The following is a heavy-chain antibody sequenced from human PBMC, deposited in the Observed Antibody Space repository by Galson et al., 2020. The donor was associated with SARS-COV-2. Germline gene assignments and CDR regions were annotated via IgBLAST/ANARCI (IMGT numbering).Heavy chain of an antibody. CDR3: ARHPTYYGIFTGYRFWFEY. D-gene: IGHD3-9*01. CDR2: ISSDGDDK. Sequence: GGSLRLSCAASGFTFNTYAMSWVRQAPGKGLEWVAVISSDGDDKYYAASVKGRFTISRDSSKNTLYLQMNSLRPEDTAVYYCARHPTYYGIFTGYRFWFEYWGQGTLVTVSS. J-gene: IGHJ4*02. CDR1: GFTFNTYA. V-gene: IGHV3-30*01.